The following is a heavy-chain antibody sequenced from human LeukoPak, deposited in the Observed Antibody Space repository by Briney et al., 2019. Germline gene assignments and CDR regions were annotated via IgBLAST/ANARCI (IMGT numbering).Heavy chain of an antibody. CDR3: ARDWAGELDAFDI. V-gene: IGHV4-30-2*01. CDR2: IYHSGST. J-gene: IGHJ3*02. D-gene: IGHD1-26*01. Sequence: PSETLSLTCTVSGGSISSGGYYWSWIRQPPGKGLEWIGYIYHSGSTYYNPSLKSRVTISVDRSKNQFSLKLSSVTAADTAVYYYARDWAGELDAFDIWGQGTMVTVSS. CDR1: GGSISSGGYY.